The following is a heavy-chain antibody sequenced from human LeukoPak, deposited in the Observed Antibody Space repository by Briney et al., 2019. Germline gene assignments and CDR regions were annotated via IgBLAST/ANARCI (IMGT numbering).Heavy chain of an antibody. J-gene: IGHJ5*02. CDR1: GDSVSSNVAA. D-gene: IGHD3-16*02. CDR2: TYYRAKWYN. CDR3: ARALSMSAGKFDP. Sequence: SQTPSLTCAISGDSVSSNVAAWNWIRQSPSRGLEWLGRTYYRAKWYNDYAMSVKSRIIINPDTSKNQFSLQLNSVTPEDTAVYYCARALSMSAGKFDPWGQGTLVTVSP. V-gene: IGHV6-1*01.